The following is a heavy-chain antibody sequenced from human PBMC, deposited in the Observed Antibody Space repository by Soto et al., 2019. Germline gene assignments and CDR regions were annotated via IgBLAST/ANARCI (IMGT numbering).Heavy chain of an antibody. CDR2: VSYDGSNK. CDR1: GFTFSTYG. J-gene: IGHJ4*01. D-gene: IGHD3-22*01. Sequence: QVQLVESGGGVVQPGRSLRLTCAASGFTFSTYGMHWVRQAPGKGLDCVAGVSYDGSNKYYADFVEGRFIISRDNSKNTLYLELNSLRPEDTAVYYCAKDRHYYDSSGYPVDWGQGTLVTVSS. CDR3: AKDRHYYDSSGYPVD. V-gene: IGHV3-30*18.